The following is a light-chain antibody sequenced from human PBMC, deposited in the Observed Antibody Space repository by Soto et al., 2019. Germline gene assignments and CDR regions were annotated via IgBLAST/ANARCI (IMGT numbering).Light chain of an antibody. Sequence: QSVLTQPPSASGTPGQRVTISCSGSSSNIGSNYVYWYQQLPGTAPKLLIYRNNQRPSGVPDRFSGSKSGTSASLAISGLRSEDEADYYCAAWDDSLSGLVFGGGTKLTLL. V-gene: IGLV1-47*01. CDR1: SSNIGSNY. J-gene: IGLJ2*01. CDR2: RNN. CDR3: AAWDDSLSGLV.